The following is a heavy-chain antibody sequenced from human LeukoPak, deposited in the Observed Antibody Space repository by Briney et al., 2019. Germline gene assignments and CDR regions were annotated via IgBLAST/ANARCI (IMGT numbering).Heavy chain of an antibody. J-gene: IGHJ4*02. Sequence: GGSLRLSCAASGFTFSSYSMHWVRQAPGKGLEWVAVIWYDGSNKYYADSVKGRFTISRDNSKNTLYLQMNSLRAEDTAVYYCARDRSGSSAPNDYWGQGTLVTVSS. CDR1: GFTFSSYS. CDR2: IWYDGSNK. V-gene: IGHV3-33*08. CDR3: ARDRSGSSAPNDY. D-gene: IGHD6-13*01.